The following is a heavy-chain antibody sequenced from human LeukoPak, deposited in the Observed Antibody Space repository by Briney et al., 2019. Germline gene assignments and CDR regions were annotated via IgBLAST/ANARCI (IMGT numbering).Heavy chain of an antibody. CDR2: IYYSGST. V-gene: IGHV4-39*01. D-gene: IGHD2-15*01. CDR1: GGSISSSSYY. Sequence: PSETLSLTCTVSGGSISSSSYYWGWIRQPPGTGLEWIGSIYYSGSTYYNPSLKSRVTISVDTSKNQFSLKLSSVTAADTAVYYCARIDCSGGSCPNHDAFDIWGQGTVVTVSS. CDR3: ARIDCSGGSCPNHDAFDI. J-gene: IGHJ3*02.